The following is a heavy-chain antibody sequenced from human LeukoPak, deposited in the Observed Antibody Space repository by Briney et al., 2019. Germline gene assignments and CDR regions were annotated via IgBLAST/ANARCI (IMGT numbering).Heavy chain of an antibody. D-gene: IGHD6-19*01. CDR2: IYTSGST. CDR3: VRAVAATAPDYFDY. J-gene: IGHJ4*02. Sequence: SETLSLTCTVSGGSIRSYFWSWLRQPAGKGLEGIGRIYTSGSTNYNPSLKSRVTMSVATSKNQFSLKLSSVTAADTAVYYCVRAVAATAPDYFDYWGQGTLVTVSS. CDR1: GGSIRSYF. V-gene: IGHV4-4*07.